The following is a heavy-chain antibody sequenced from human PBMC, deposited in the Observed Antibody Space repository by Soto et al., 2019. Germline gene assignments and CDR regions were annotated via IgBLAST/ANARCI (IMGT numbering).Heavy chain of an antibody. CDR2: IKRESEGGTA. D-gene: IGHD2-15*01. Sequence: GGSLRLSCAASGFTASNFWMSWVRQAPGKGLEWIALIKRESEGGTADFAPLVEGRFTISRDDLKNTLYLDMNSLKTEDTAVYYCTVDSMRPYWGQGTMVTVSS. CDR3: TVDSMRPY. CDR1: GFTASNFW. V-gene: IGHV3-15*01. J-gene: IGHJ4*02.